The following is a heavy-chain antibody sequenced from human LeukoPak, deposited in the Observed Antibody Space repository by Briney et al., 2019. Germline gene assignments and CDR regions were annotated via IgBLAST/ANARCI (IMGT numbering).Heavy chain of an antibody. J-gene: IGHJ5*02. Sequence: GASVKVSCKASGYTFTSYGISWVRQAPGQGLEWMGGIIPIFGTANYAQKFQGRVTITADESTSTAYMELSSLRSEDTAVYYCARDRESIVVVPAAGYNWFDPWGQGTLVTVSS. CDR1: GYTFTSYG. CDR3: ARDRESIVVVPAAGYNWFDP. V-gene: IGHV1-69*13. D-gene: IGHD2-2*01. CDR2: IIPIFGTA.